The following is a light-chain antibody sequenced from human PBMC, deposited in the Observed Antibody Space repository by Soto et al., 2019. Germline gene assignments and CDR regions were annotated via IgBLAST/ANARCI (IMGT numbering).Light chain of an antibody. CDR3: QHYRTYS. Sequence: IQLTQSPTTLPASVGDRVTLTCRASESISNWLAWYQQRPGTAPKLLIYHASILETAVPSRFSGNGSGTEFTLTISRLQAGDFATYYCQHYRTYSFGQGSRVEIK. J-gene: IGKJ1*01. V-gene: IGKV1-5*01. CDR1: ESISNW. CDR2: HAS.